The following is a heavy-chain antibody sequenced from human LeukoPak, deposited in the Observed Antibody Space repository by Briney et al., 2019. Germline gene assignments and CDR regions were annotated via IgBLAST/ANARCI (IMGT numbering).Heavy chain of an antibody. D-gene: IGHD2-15*01. CDR3: ARGGAYSSGGSCPYNWFDP. J-gene: IGHJ5*02. CDR2: ISPYNGNT. V-gene: IGHV1-18*01. CDR1: GYTFTTYG. Sequence: ATVKVSCQASGYTFTTYGITWVRQAPGQGLEWLGWISPYNGNTNYAQNFQGRVTMTTGTSTSPAYMKLRSLRSDDTAVYYCARGGAYSSGGSCPYNWFDPWGQGTQVTVSS.